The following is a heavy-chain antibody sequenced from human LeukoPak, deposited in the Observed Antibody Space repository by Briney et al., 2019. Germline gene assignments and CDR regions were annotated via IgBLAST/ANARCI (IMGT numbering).Heavy chain of an antibody. J-gene: IGHJ4*02. CDR1: GGSISSSSAY. Sequence: SETLSLTCTVSGGSISSSSAYWGWIRQPPGKGLEWIGYIYYSGSTNSNPSLKSRVTISVDTSKNQFSLKLTSVTAADTAVYYCARHQATITTIFDFWGQGTLVTVSS. CDR2: IYYSGST. CDR3: ARHQATITTIFDF. D-gene: IGHD4-11*01. V-gene: IGHV4-61*05.